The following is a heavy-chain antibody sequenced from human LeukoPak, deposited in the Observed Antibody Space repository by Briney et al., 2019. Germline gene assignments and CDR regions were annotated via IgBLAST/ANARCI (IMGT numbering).Heavy chain of an antibody. CDR2: IYHSGST. Sequence: SETLSLTCTVSGYSISSGYYWGWIRQPPGKGLEWIGSIYHSGSTYYNPSLKSRVTISVDTSKNQFSLKLSSVTAADTAVYYCARGKLKRYSSGWYEGNYFDYWGQGTLVTVSS. J-gene: IGHJ4*02. V-gene: IGHV4-38-2*02. CDR1: GYSISSGYY. D-gene: IGHD6-19*01. CDR3: ARGKLKRYSSGWYEGNYFDY.